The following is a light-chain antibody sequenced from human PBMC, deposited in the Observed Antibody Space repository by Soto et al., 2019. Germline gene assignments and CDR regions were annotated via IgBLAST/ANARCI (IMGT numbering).Light chain of an antibody. Sequence: QSALTQPASVSGSPGQSITISCTGTSSDVGDYNYVSWYQQHPGKAPKLMIFDVSNRPSGVSNRVSGSKSGNTASLTISGLQADDAADYYCSSYTSSSTRVFGTGTQLTVL. J-gene: IGLJ1*01. CDR2: DVS. CDR3: SSYTSSSTRV. V-gene: IGLV2-14*01. CDR1: SSDVGDYNY.